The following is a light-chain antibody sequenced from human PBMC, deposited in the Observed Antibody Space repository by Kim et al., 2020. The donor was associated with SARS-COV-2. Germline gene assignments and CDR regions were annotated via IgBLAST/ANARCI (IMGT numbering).Light chain of an antibody. CDR2: YDS. CDR3: QVWDSSSAHVV. V-gene: IGLV3-21*04. J-gene: IGLJ3*02. Sequence: SSELTQPPSVSEAPGKTARITCGGNNIGSNSVHWYQQRPGQAPVVVIYYDSDRPSGIPERFSGSNSGNTATLTISRVEAGDEADYYCQVWDSSSAHVVFGGGTQLTVL. CDR1: NIGSNS.